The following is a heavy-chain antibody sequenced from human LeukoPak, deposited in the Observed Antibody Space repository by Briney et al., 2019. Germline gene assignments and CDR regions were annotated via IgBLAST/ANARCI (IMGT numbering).Heavy chain of an antibody. V-gene: IGHV4-59*01. Sequence: SETLSLTCTVSGGSISSYYWSWIRQPPGKGLEWIGYIYYSGSTNYNPSLKSRVTTSVDTSKNQFSLKLSSVTAADTAVYYCARAGYCSGGGCPEPYDYWGQGTLVTVSS. J-gene: IGHJ4*02. CDR1: GGSISSYY. D-gene: IGHD2-15*01. CDR3: ARAGYCSGGGCPEPYDY. CDR2: IYYSGST.